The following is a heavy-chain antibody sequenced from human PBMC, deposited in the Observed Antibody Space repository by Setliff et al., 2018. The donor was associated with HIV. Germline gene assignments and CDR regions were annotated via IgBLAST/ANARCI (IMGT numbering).Heavy chain of an antibody. CDR2: IYYHGST. CDR3: VNPSGAMGDFDS. D-gene: IGHD3-16*01. Sequence: ETLSLTCTVSGGSISSTNYFWGWIRQPPGKGLEWIGTIYYHGSTYYNPSLKSRVTISIDTSKSQFSLQLTSVTAAGTAVYYCVNPSGAMGDFDSWGQGTLVTVSS. J-gene: IGHJ4*02. V-gene: IGHV4-39*01. CDR1: GGSISSTNYF.